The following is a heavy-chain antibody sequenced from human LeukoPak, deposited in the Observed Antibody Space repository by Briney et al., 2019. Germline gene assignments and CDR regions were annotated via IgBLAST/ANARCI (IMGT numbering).Heavy chain of an antibody. CDR2: IYHSGST. D-gene: IGHD3-3*01. J-gene: IGHJ5*02. V-gene: IGHV4-4*02. Sequence: SETLSLTCAVSGGSISSSNWWSWVRQPPGKGLEWIGEIYHSGSTNYSPSLKSRVTISVDTSKNQFSLKLSSVTAADTAVYYCARDVGGFSITIFGVVMWNWFDPWGQGTLVTVSS. CDR1: GGSISSSNW. CDR3: ARDVGGFSITIFGVVMWNWFDP.